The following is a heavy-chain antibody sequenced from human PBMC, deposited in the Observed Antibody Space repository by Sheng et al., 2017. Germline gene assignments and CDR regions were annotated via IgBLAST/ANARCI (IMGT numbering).Heavy chain of an antibody. D-gene: IGHD3-22*01. CDR3: ARDAYYDSSGYYNYYYYYYMDV. J-gene: IGHJ6*03. V-gene: IGHV3-30-3*01. Sequence: QVQLVESGGGVVQPGRSLRLSCAASGFTFSSYAMHWVRQAPGKGLEWVAVISYDGSNKYYADSVKGRFTISRDNSKNTLYLQMNSLRAEDTAVYYCARDAYYDSSGYYNYYYYYYMDVWGKGTTVTVSS. CDR2: ISYDGSNK. CDR1: GFTFSSYA.